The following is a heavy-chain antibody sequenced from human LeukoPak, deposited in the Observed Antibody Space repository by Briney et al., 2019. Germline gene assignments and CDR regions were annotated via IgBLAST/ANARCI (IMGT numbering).Heavy chain of an antibody. CDR3: AKGSTFYYDSSVYYFYIDV. Sequence: PGGSLRLSCAASGFTFSSYAMIWVRQAPGKGLEWVSFISGSGVSTYYADSVKGQFIISRDNSRNTLYLQMDSLRSEDTAVYYCAKGSTFYYDSSVYYFYIDVWGKGTTVTVSS. D-gene: IGHD3-22*01. CDR2: ISGSGVST. V-gene: IGHV3-23*01. J-gene: IGHJ6*03. CDR1: GFTFSSYA.